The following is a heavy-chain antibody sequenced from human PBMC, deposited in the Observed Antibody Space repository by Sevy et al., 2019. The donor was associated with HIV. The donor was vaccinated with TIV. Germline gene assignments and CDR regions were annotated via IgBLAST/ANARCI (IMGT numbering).Heavy chain of an antibody. J-gene: IGHJ4*02. CDR2: ISYNGRNQ. CDR3: ARFVGYSSGGRCSIIDF. D-gene: IGHD2-15*01. V-gene: IGHV3-30*04. CDR1: GFSLSDHA. Sequence: GGSLRLSCAASGFSLSDHAVSWVRQTPGKGLEWLAVISYNGRNQYYADSVKGRFTISKDDSKNTLYLQLNSLRAEDTAVYYCARFVGYSSGGRCSIIDFWGQGTLVTVSS.